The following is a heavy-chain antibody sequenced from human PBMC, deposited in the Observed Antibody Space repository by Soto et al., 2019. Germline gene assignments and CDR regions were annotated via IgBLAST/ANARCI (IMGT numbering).Heavy chain of an antibody. CDR2: ISYDGSNK. Sequence: PGGSLRLSCAASGLTFSSCGMHWVRQAPGKGLDWVAVISYDGSNKYYADSVKGRFTISRDNSKNTLYLQMNRLRAEDTAVYYCARTDAFDIWGQGTMVTVSS. V-gene: IGHV3-30*03. CDR1: GLTFSSCG. CDR3: ARTDAFDI. J-gene: IGHJ3*02.